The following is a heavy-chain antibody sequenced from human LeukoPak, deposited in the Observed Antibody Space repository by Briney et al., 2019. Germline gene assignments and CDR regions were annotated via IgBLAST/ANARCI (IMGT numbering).Heavy chain of an antibody. J-gene: IGHJ3*02. CDR3: ARYQDSSGYYYDDAFDI. Sequence: GGSLRLSCAAAGFTFSSYWMHWVRQAPGKGLVWVSRINSDGSSTSYADSVKGRFTISKDNAKNTLYLQMNSLRAEDTAVYYCARYQDSSGYYYDDAFDIWGQGTMVTVSS. CDR1: GFTFSSYW. CDR2: INSDGSST. D-gene: IGHD3-22*01. V-gene: IGHV3-74*01.